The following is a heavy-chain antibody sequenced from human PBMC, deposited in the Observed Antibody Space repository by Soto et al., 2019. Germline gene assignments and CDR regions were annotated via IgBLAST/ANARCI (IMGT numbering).Heavy chain of an antibody. Sequence: SETLSLTCAVSGGSISSGGYSWSWIRQPPGKGLEWIGYIYHSGSTYYNPSLKSRVTISVDRSKNQFPLKLSSVTAADTAVYYCASAYCGGDCYATYRSYYYYGMDVWGQGTTVTVSS. CDR3: ASAYCGGDCYATYRSYYYYGMDV. CDR1: GGSISSGGYS. V-gene: IGHV4-30-2*01. D-gene: IGHD2-21*02. J-gene: IGHJ6*02. CDR2: IYHSGST.